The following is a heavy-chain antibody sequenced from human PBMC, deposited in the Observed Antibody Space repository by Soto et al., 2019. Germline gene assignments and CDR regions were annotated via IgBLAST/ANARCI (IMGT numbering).Heavy chain of an antibody. Sequence: EVQLVEAVGGLVQPGGSLRLSCTASGFTSSLYWMTWVRQAPGKGLEWVANITEDGSEKYYVDSVKGRFTISRDNPKNSLYLQTNSLRDEDTAVYYWARGRWEFSVGPDYWGQGTLATVS. CDR1: GFTSSLYW. J-gene: IGHJ4*02. CDR3: ARGRWEFSVGPDY. CDR2: ITEDGSEK. D-gene: IGHD1-26*01. V-gene: IGHV3-7*01.